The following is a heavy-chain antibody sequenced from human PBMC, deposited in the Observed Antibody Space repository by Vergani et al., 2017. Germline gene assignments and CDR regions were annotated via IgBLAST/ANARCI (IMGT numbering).Heavy chain of an antibody. CDR3: VRDVRVSRT. CDR1: GFIFSSYS. J-gene: IGHJ3*01. CDR2: ISGSSSYV. Sequence: EVQLVESGGGLIRRGGSLRLSCAASGFIFSSYSMNWVRQAPGKGLEWVSSISGSSSYVFYADSVQGRFTISRDNAKNSLYLDMSSLRAEDTAVYYCVRDVRVSRTWGQGTLVAVSS. V-gene: IGHV3-21*01.